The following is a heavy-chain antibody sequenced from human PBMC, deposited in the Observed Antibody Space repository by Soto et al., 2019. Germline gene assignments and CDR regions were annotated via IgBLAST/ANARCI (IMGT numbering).Heavy chain of an antibody. Sequence: SETLSLTCNVSGGSISNYYWTWVRQSPEKGLEWIGYMYYNGNINYNPSLKSRVTISIDTSKNQFSLTLKSVTAADTAVYYRASGGTWFDPWGQGVLVTVSS. CDR1: GGSISNYY. V-gene: IGHV4-59*01. J-gene: IGHJ5*02. CDR2: MYYNGNI. D-gene: IGHD3-16*01. CDR3: ASGGTWFDP.